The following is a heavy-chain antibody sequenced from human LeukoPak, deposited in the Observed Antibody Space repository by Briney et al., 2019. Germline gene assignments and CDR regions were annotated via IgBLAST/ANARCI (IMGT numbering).Heavy chain of an antibody. D-gene: IGHD6-13*01. Sequence: PSETLSLTCSVPGDSISSYYWGWIRQPPGKGLEWIGSIYYSGSTYYNPSLKSRVTISVDTSKNQFSLKLSSVTAADTAVYYCASGRAADDAFDIWGQGTMVTVSS. CDR3: ASGRAADDAFDI. V-gene: IGHV4-39*07. CDR2: IYYSGST. CDR1: GDSISSYY. J-gene: IGHJ3*02.